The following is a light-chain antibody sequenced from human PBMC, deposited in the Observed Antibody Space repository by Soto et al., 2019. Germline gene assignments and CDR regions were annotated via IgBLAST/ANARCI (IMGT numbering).Light chain of an antibody. Sequence: DVVLTQSPLSLPVTLGQPASISCTSSQALVYGDGNTYLIWVQQRPGQSPRGLIYNVSRRDSGVPDRFSGSGSGTDFTLNISRVEAEDVGIYYCMQNTHWPRTFGQGTKVDIK. CDR1: QALVYGDGNTY. V-gene: IGKV2-30*01. CDR3: MQNTHWPRT. CDR2: NVS. J-gene: IGKJ1*01.